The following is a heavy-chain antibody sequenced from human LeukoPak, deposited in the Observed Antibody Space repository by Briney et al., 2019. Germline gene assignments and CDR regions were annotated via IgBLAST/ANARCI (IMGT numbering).Heavy chain of an antibody. CDR1: GFTFSAFY. D-gene: IGHD5-12*01. CDR2: LKGDNGDI. V-gene: IGHV3-11*06. Sequence: PGGSPRLSCAASGFTFSAFYMSWIRQTPGKGLEYLSYLKGDNGDINYADSVRGRFTISRDNTKNSLYLQMNNLRAEDTAVYYCARALRGYASYEGNWGQGTLVTVSS. J-gene: IGHJ4*02. CDR3: ARALRGYASYEGN.